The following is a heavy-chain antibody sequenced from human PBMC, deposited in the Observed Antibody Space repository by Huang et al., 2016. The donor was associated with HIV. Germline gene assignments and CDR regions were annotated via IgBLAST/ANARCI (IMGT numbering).Heavy chain of an antibody. V-gene: IGHV4-39*01. Sequence: QLQLQESGPGLVKPSETLSLTCPVSGGSFSSSFYYWGWIRQPPGKGRECIWTIYYTGSTYYTPSRKCRVTISVDTSKTQFSLKLSSVTAADTAVYYCARHDPDYYGSGSYYNNPIYWGQGTLVTVSS. J-gene: IGHJ4*02. CDR3: ARHDPDYYGSGSYYNNPIY. D-gene: IGHD3-10*01. CDR2: IYYTGST. CDR1: GGSFSSSFYY.